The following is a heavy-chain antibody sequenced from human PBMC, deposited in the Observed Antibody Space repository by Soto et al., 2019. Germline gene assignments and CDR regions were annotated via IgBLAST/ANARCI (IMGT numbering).Heavy chain of an antibody. Sequence: QVQLVESGGGVVQPGRSLRLSCAASGFTFSSYAMHWVRQAPGKGLEWVAVISYDGSNKYYADSVKGRFTISRDNSKNTLYLQMNSLRAEDTAVYYCARGDAIQLWTGTYYGMDVWGQGTTVTVSS. D-gene: IGHD5-18*01. CDR2: ISYDGSNK. CDR1: GFTFSSYA. J-gene: IGHJ6*02. CDR3: ARGDAIQLWTGTYYGMDV. V-gene: IGHV3-30-3*01.